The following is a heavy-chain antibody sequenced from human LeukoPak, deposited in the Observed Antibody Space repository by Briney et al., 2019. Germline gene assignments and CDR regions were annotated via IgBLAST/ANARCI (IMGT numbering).Heavy chain of an antibody. Sequence: GGSLRLSCAASGFTFSSYAMSWVRQAPGKGLEWVSAISGSGGSTYYPDSVKGRFTISRDNSKNTLYLQMNSLRAEDTAVYYCAKGGGAPYVWGSSDYWGQGTLVTVSS. CDR1: GFTFSSYA. CDR2: ISGSGGST. D-gene: IGHD3-16*01. CDR3: AKGGGAPYVWGSSDY. V-gene: IGHV3-23*01. J-gene: IGHJ4*02.